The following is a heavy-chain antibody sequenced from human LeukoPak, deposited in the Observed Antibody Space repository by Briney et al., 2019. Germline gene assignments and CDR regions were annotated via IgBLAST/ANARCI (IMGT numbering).Heavy chain of an antibody. CDR1: GGSISSYY. Sequence: SETLSLTCTVSGGSISSYYWSWIRQPPGEGLEWIGYIYYSGSTNYNPSLKSRVTISVDTSKNQFSLNLSSVTAADTAVYYCARASEVVAPFDYWGQGTLVTVSS. J-gene: IGHJ4*02. CDR2: IYYSGST. CDR3: ARASEVVAPFDY. V-gene: IGHV4-59*12. D-gene: IGHD2-15*01.